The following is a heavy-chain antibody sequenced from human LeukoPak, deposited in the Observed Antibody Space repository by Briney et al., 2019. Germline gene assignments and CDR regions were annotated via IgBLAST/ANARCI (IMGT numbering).Heavy chain of an antibody. CDR2: IYYSGST. CDR3: ARHPLETRNITALSRLAFDY. J-gene: IGHJ4*02. Sequence: SETLSLTCTVSGYSIRGGYHWGWIRQPPGKGLEWIGYIYYSGSTYYNPSLKSRVTISVDTSKNQFSLNLSSVTAADTAVYYCARHPLETRNITALSRLAFDYWGQGTLVTVSS. D-gene: IGHD1/OR15-1a*01. V-gene: IGHV4-38-2*02. CDR1: GYSIRGGYH.